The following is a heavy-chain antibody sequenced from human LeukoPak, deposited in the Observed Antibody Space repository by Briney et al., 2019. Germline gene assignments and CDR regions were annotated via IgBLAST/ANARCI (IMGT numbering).Heavy chain of an antibody. D-gene: IGHD3-22*01. CDR1: GFTFDDYG. Sequence: PGGSLRLSCAASGFTFDDYGMSWVRQAPGKGLEWVSGINWNGGRTGYADSVKGRFTISRDNAKNSLYLQMNSLRAEDTALYHCARGNYYDSSGYYDYWGQGTLVTVSS. J-gene: IGHJ4*02. V-gene: IGHV3-20*01. CDR2: INWNGGRT. CDR3: ARGNYYDSSGYYDY.